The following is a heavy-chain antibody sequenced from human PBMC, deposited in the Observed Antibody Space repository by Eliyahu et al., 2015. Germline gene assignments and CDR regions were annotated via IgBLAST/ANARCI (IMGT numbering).Heavy chain of an antibody. V-gene: IGHV3-20*01. CDR1: GFTFDDYG. Sequence: VRPGGSLRLSCAASGFTFDDYGMSWVRQAPGKGLEWVSGINWNGGSTGYADSVKGRFTISRDNAKNSLYLQMNSLRAEDTALYHCARDVATGTEVGAFDIWGQGTMVTVSS. CDR3: ARDVATGTEVGAFDI. D-gene: IGHD1-1*01. J-gene: IGHJ3*02. CDR2: INWNGGST.